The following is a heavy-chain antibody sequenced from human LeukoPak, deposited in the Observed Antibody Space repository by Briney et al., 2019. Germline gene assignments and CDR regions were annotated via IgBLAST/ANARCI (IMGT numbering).Heavy chain of an antibody. CDR2: ISTYNGNT. D-gene: IGHD3-22*01. J-gene: IGHJ4*02. V-gene: IGHV1-18*01. Sequence: GASVKVSCKASRGTFSSYAISWVRQAPGQGLEWMGWISTYNGNTNYAQKLQGRVTMTTDTSTSTAYMELRSLRSDDTAVYYCARSSNIKGIVVVTGDYWGQGTLVTVSS. CDR1: RGTFSSYA. CDR3: ARSSNIKGIVVVTGDY.